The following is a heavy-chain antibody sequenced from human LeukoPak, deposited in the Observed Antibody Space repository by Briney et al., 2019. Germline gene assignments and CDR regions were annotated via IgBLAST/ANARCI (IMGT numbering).Heavy chain of an antibody. V-gene: IGHV1-69*04. CDR2: IIPILGIA. CDR3: ASQESSGWISFDY. Sequence: SVKVSCKASGGTFSSYAISWVRQAPGQGLEWMGRIIPILGIANYAQKFQGRVTITADKSTSTAYMELSSLRSEDTAVYYCASQESSGWISFDYWGQGTLVTVSS. D-gene: IGHD6-19*01. J-gene: IGHJ4*02. CDR1: GGTFSSYA.